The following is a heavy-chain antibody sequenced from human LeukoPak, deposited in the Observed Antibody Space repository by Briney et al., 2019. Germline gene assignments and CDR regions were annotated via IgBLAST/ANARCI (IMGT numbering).Heavy chain of an antibody. Sequence: SETLSLTCAVYGGSFSGYYWSWIRQPPGKGLEWIGEINHSGSTNYNPSLKSRVTISVDTSKNQFSLKLSSVTAADTAVYYCARGRCSGGSCYSTLFDYWGQGTLVTVSS. V-gene: IGHV4-34*01. CDR2: INHSGST. D-gene: IGHD2-15*01. CDR1: GGSFSGYY. CDR3: ARGRCSGGSCYSTLFDY. J-gene: IGHJ4*02.